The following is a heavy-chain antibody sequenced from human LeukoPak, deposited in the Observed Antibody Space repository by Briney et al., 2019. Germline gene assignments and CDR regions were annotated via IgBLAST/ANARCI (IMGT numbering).Heavy chain of an antibody. CDR3: ARSNNGGWGYCDY. D-gene: IGHD3-16*01. V-gene: IGHV3-33*01. J-gene: IGHJ4*02. Sequence: GRSLRLSCAASGFSFSNYGTHWVRQAPGKGLEWVAVIWYDGSNKYYADSVKGRFTISRDNSKNTLYVQMSSLRAEDTAVYYCARSNNGGWGYCDYWGQGSLVTVSS. CDR1: GFSFSNYG. CDR2: IWYDGSNK.